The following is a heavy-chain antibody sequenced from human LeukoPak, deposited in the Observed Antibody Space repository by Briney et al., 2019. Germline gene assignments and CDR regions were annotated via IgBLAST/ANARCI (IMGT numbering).Heavy chain of an antibody. Sequence: PGGSLRLSCAASGFTFSSYWMHWVRQAPGKGLVWVSRINTDGSSTSYADSVKGRFTISRDNAKNTLYLQMNSLRAEDTAVYYCARVKWDTGGDAELLDYWGQGTLVTVSS. CDR2: INTDGSST. CDR1: GFTFSSYW. CDR3: ARVKWDTGGDAELLDY. D-gene: IGHD1-26*01. J-gene: IGHJ4*02. V-gene: IGHV3-74*01.